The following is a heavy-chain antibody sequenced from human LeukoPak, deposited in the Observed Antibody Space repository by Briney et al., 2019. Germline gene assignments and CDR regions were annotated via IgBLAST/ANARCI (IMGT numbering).Heavy chain of an antibody. Sequence: GASVKVSCKASGGTFISYAISWVRQAPGQGLEWMGGIIPIFGTANYAQKFQGRVTITADESTSTAYMELSSLRSEDTAVYYCARRITMVRGASNWFDPWGQGTLVTVSS. D-gene: IGHD3-10*01. CDR1: GGTFISYA. CDR2: IIPIFGTA. V-gene: IGHV1-69*13. J-gene: IGHJ5*02. CDR3: ARRITMVRGASNWFDP.